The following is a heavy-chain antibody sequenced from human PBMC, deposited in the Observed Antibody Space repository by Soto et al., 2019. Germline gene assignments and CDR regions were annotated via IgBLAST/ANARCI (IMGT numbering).Heavy chain of an antibody. J-gene: IGHJ4*02. CDR2: IWYDGSNK. CDR1: GFTFSSYG. V-gene: IGHV3-33*01. Sequence: PGGSLRLSCAASGFTFSSYGMHWVRQAPGKGLEWVAVIWYDGSNKYYADSVKGRFTISRDNSKNTLYLQMNSLRAEDTAVYYCARVLSGTSGYSYGQIDYWGQGTLVTVSS. CDR3: ARVLSGTSGYSYGQIDY. D-gene: IGHD5-18*01.